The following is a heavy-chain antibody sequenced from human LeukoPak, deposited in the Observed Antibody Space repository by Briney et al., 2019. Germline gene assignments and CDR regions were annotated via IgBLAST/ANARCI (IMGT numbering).Heavy chain of an antibody. CDR1: GFTFSSYA. CDR3: ARHAGYCSSTSCSAPYYYYGMDV. Sequence: KPGGSLRLSCAASGFTFSSYAMSWVRQPPGKGLEWIGEINHSGSTNYNPSLKSRVTISVDTSKNQFSLKLSSVTAADTAVYYCARHAGYCSSTSCSAPYYYYGMDVWGQGTTVTVSS. V-gene: IGHV4-34*01. J-gene: IGHJ6*02. D-gene: IGHD2-2*01. CDR2: INHSGST.